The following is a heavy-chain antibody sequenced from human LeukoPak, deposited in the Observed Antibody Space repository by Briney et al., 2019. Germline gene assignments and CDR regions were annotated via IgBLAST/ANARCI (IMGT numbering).Heavy chain of an antibody. CDR3: AQGSDPDN. CDR1: GFTFSSYG. Sequence: GRSLRLSCAASGFTFSSYGMHWVRQAPGKGLEWVAVISYDGSNKYYADSVKGRFTISRDNSKNTLYLQMNSLRAEDTAVYYCAQGSDPDNWGQGTLVTVSS. CDR2: ISYDGSNK. J-gene: IGHJ4*02. V-gene: IGHV3-30*03.